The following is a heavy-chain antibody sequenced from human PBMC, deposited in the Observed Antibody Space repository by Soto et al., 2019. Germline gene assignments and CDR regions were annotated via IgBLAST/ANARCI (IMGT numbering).Heavy chain of an antibody. CDR1: GYTFTVYY. V-gene: IGHV1-2*04. J-gene: IGHJ6*02. CDR3: ARGDSVAWFTPGGMDV. Sequence: SVKVSWKASGYTFTVYYIHWVRQDPGQGIEWMGWINPNSGGTNYAQKFQGWVTMTRDTSISTAYMELSRLRSDDTAVYYCARGDSVAWFTPGGMDVWGQGTTVTVSS. D-gene: IGHD3-10*01. CDR2: INPNSGGT.